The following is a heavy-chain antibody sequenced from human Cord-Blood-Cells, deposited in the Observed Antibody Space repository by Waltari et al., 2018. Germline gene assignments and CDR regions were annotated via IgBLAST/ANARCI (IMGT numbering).Heavy chain of an antibody. CDR1: GYSFTSYW. CDR2: IFPGDSDP. J-gene: IGHJ3*02. V-gene: IGHV5-51*01. D-gene: IGHD6-13*01. CDR3: ARSCGVWTHAFDI. Sequence: EVQLVQSGAEVKKPGESLKISCKGSGYSFTSYWIGWVRQMPGKGLEWMGIIFPGDSDPRDGPSIQGNVTITADKSISTAYLQRRSLKASDNAMYYCARSCGVWTHAFDIWGQGTMVTVSS.